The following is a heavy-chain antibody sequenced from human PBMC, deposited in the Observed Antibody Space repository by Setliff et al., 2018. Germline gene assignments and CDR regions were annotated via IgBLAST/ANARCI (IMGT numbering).Heavy chain of an antibody. CDR3: ARTPSGLLNFDY. J-gene: IGHJ4*02. CDR1: GFSLSTSGMR. D-gene: IGHD2-15*01. V-gene: IGHV2-70*04. CDR2: IDWDDYK. Sequence: VSGPTLVNPTQTLTLTCSFSGFSLSTSGMRVSWIRQPPGKALEWLARIDWDDYKFYSTSLKTRLTISKDTSKNQVVLTMTNMDPVDTATYYCARTPSGLLNFDYWGQGTLVTVSS.